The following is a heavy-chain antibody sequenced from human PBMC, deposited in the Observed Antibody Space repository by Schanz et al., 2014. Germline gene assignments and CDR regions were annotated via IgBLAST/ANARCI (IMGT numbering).Heavy chain of an antibody. CDR1: GLSLSNYA. D-gene: IGHD3-10*01. J-gene: IGHJ5*02. Sequence: EVQLVESGGGLVQPGGSLRLSCAASGFSASGLSLSNYAMSWVRQAPGGGLEWVGHIKNNADGGTAHYAAPAKGRFTISRDDSKSAVYLQMSGLRTEDTAFYYCSTLPAYFYDSGSYSWLDPWGPGTLVTVSS. V-gene: IGHV3-15*01. CDR2: IKNNADGGTA. CDR3: STLPAYFYDSGSYSWLDP.